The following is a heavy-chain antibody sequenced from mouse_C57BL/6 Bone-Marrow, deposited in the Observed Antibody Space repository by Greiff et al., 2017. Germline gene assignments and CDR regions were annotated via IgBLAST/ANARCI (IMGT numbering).Heavy chain of an antibody. J-gene: IGHJ2*01. D-gene: IGHD4-1*02. Sequence: VQLQQSGAELVRPGASVKLSCTASGFNIKDDYMHWVKQRPEQGLEWIGWIDPENGDTEYASKFQGKATRTADTSSNTAYLQLSSLTSEDTAVYYCTPTGYYFDYWGQGTTLTVSS. V-gene: IGHV14-4*01. CDR1: GFNIKDDY. CDR3: TPTGYYFDY. CDR2: IDPENGDT.